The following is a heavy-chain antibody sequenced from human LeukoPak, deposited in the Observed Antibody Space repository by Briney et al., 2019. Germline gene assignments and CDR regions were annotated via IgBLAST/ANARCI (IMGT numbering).Heavy chain of an antibody. CDR1: GGSFSGYY. J-gene: IGHJ4*02. V-gene: IGHV3-7*01. D-gene: IGHD4-17*01. CDR3: ARGLRLFDY. Sequence: ETLSLTCAVYGGSFSGYYWSWVRQAPGKGLEWVANIKQDGSEKYYVDSVKGRFTISRDNAKNSLYLQMNSLRAEDTAVYYCARGLRLFDYWGQGTLVTVSS. CDR2: IKQDGSEK.